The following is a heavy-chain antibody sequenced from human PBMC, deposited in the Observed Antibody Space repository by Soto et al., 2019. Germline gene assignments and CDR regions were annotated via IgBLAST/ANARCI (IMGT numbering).Heavy chain of an antibody. J-gene: IGHJ3*02. CDR2: ISGSGGST. CDR3: AKVHRIEVVTWAHDAFDI. CDR1: GFTFISYA. D-gene: IGHD3-22*01. Sequence: PGGSLRLSCAASGFTFISYAMSWVRQAPGKGLEWVSAISGSGGSTYYADSVKGRFTISRDNSKNTLYLQMNSLRAEDTAVYYCAKVHRIEVVTWAHDAFDIWGQGTMVSVSS. V-gene: IGHV3-23*01.